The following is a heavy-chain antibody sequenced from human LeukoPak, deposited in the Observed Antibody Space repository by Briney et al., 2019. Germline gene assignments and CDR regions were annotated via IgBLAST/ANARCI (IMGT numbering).Heavy chain of an antibody. CDR2: TYYRSKWYN. V-gene: IGHV6-1*01. CDR1: GDSVSSNSAA. J-gene: IGHJ5*02. Sequence: SQTLSLTCAISGDSVSSNSAAWSWIRQSPSRGLEWLGRTYYRSKWYNDYAVSVKSRITINPDTSKNQFSLQLNSVTPEDTAVYYCAREGGITIFGVVIIPVTFWFDPWGQGTLVTVSS. D-gene: IGHD3-3*01. CDR3: AREGGITIFGVVIIPVTFWFDP.